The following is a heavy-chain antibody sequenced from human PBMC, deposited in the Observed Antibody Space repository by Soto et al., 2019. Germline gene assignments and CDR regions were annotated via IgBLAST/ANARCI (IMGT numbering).Heavy chain of an antibody. J-gene: IGHJ6*03. D-gene: IGHD3-10*01. Sequence: ASVKVSCKASGYTFTSYGISWVRQAPGQGLEWMGWISAYNGNTNYAQKLQGRVTMTTDTSTGTAYMELRSLRSDDTAVYYCARGSVGQSTSYYYYSYMDVWGKGTTVTVSS. CDR3: ARGSVGQSTSYYYYSYMDV. V-gene: IGHV1-18*01. CDR2: ISAYNGNT. CDR1: GYTFTSYG.